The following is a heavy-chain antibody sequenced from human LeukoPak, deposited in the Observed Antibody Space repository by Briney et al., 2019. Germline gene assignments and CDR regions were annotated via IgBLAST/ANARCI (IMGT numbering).Heavy chain of an antibody. CDR1: GFTFTSSA. Sequence: ASVTVSCTASGFTFTSSAVQWVRQARGQRLEWIGWIVVGSGNTNYAQKFQERVTITRDMSTSTAYMELSSLRSEDTAVYYCAADRVVGASPPSWENYWGQGTLVTVSS. D-gene: IGHD1-26*01. CDR2: IVVGSGNT. J-gene: IGHJ4*02. V-gene: IGHV1-58*01. CDR3: AADRVVGASPPSWENY.